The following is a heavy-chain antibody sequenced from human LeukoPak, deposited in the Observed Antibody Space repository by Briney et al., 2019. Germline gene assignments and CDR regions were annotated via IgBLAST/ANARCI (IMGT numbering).Heavy chain of an antibody. J-gene: IGHJ2*01. V-gene: IGHV3-21*01. CDR2: ISSSSSYI. CDR1: GFTFSSYS. CDR3: ARLHSSGWYIFLPGIWDFDL. D-gene: IGHD6-19*01. Sequence: PGGSLRLSCAASGFTFSSYSMNWVRQAPGKGLEWVSSISSSSSYIYYADSVKGRFTISRDNAKNSLYLQMNSLRAEDTAVYYCARLHSSGWYIFLPGIWDFDLWGRGTLVTVSS.